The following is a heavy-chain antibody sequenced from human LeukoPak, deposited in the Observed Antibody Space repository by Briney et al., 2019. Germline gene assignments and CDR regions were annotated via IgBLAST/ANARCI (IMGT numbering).Heavy chain of an antibody. CDR1: GGSFSGYY. Sequence: PSETLSLTCAVYGGSFSGYYWSWIRQPPGKGLEWIGEINHSGSTNYNPSLKSRVTISVDTSKNQFSLKLSSVTAADTAVYYCARGKIVVVPATKAMSAFDIWGQGTMVTVSS. CDR3: ARGKIVVVPATKAMSAFDI. V-gene: IGHV4-34*01. CDR2: INHSGST. J-gene: IGHJ3*02. D-gene: IGHD2-2*01.